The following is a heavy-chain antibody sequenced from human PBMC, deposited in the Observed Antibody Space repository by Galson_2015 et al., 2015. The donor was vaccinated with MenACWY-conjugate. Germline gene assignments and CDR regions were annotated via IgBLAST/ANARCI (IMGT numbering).Heavy chain of an antibody. Sequence: SVKVSCKASGYTFTNSYLHWVRQAPGQGLEWMGIINPSGGSTNYAQKFKGRVTMTRDTSTNSVYMELSSLRPEDTAVYYCARGYRTLGMTNFDYWGQGTLVTVSS. CDR2: INPSGGST. CDR1: GYTFTNSY. D-gene: IGHD3-16*02. J-gene: IGHJ4*02. V-gene: IGHV1-46*01. CDR3: ARGYRTLGMTNFDY.